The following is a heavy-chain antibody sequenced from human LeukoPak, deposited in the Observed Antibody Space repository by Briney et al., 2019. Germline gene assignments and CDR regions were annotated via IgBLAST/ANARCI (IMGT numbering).Heavy chain of an antibody. D-gene: IGHD4-17*01. V-gene: IGHV4-34*01. CDR3: ARPETNDYGDYTLDY. CDR1: GGSFSGYY. Sequence: SETLSLTCAVYGGSFSGYYWSWLRQPPGKGLEWIGEINHSGSTNYNPSLKSRVTISVDTSKNQFSLKLSSVTAADTAVYYCARPETNDYGDYTLDYWGQGTLVTVSS. CDR2: INHSGST. J-gene: IGHJ4*02.